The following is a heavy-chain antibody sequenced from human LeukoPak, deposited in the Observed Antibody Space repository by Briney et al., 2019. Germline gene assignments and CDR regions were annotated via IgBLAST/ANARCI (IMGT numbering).Heavy chain of an antibody. V-gene: IGHV6-1*01. CDR1: GDSVSSNSAA. CDR2: TYYGSKWYN. J-gene: IGHJ4*02. D-gene: IGHD7-27*01. Sequence: SHTLSLTCAISGDSVSSNSAAWHWIRQSPSRGLEWLGRTYYGSKWYNDYAVSLKSRITINADTSKNQFSLQLNSVTPEDTAVYYCARGNWGFDYWGQGTLVTVSS. CDR3: ARGNWGFDY.